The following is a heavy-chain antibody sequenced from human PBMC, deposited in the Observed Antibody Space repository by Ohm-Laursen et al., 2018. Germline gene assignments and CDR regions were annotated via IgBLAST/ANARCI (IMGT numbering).Heavy chain of an antibody. CDR2: IKPDASEE. Sequence: SLRLSCAASGFTMRNYWMSWVRQAPGKGLEWVANIKPDASEEHYVDSVKGRFTISRDNANNSVYLQMNSLRAEDTAVYYCAREELESSGWADWGQGTLVTVSS. D-gene: IGHD6-19*01. CDR1: GFTMRNYW. CDR3: AREELESSGWAD. J-gene: IGHJ4*02. V-gene: IGHV3-7*01.